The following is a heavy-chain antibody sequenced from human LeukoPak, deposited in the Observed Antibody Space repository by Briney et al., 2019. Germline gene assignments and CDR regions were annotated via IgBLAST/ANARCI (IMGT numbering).Heavy chain of an antibody. J-gene: IGHJ4*02. CDR1: GGSISSSSYY. CDR2: IYYSGST. D-gene: IGHD1-26*01. CDR3: ARVGWELLGPFDH. Sequence: TSETLSLTCTVSGGSISSSSYYWGWIRQPPGKGLEWIGSIYYSGSTYYNPSLKSRVTISVDRSKNQFSLKLRSVIAADTAVYYCARVGWELLGPFDHWGQGTLVTVSS. V-gene: IGHV4-39*07.